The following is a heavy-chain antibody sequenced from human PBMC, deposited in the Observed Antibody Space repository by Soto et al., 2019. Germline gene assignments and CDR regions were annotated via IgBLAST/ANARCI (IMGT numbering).Heavy chain of an antibody. CDR1: GGSFSGYY. Sequence: SETLSLTCAVYGGSFSGYYWSWIRQPPGKGLEWIGEINHSGSTNYNPSLKSRVTISVDTSKNQFSLKLSSVTAADTAVYYCARVGRFLNWFDPWGQGTLVTSPQ. CDR2: INHSGST. V-gene: IGHV4-34*01. D-gene: IGHD3-10*01. J-gene: IGHJ5*02. CDR3: ARVGRFLNWFDP.